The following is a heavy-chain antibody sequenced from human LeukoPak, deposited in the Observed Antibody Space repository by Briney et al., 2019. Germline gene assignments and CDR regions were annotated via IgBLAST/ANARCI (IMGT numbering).Heavy chain of an antibody. CDR3: AGGGVGPRLGY. J-gene: IGHJ4*02. Sequence: SESLSLTCAVYGGSFSGYYWNWIRQPPGKGVEWIGEIDQSGGTHYNPSLKSRVTISEDTSKNQFSLNLTSVTAADTAVYYCAGGGVGPRLGYWGQGTLVTVSS. V-gene: IGHV4-34*01. CDR2: IDQSGGT. D-gene: IGHD3-16*01. CDR1: GGSFSGYY.